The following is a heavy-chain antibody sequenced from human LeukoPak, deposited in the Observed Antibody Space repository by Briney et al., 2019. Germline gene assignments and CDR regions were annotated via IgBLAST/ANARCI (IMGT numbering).Heavy chain of an antibody. J-gene: IGHJ5*02. D-gene: IGHD3-3*01. CDR3: ARGAIFGVVMTYRGCWFDP. Sequence: SETLSLTCTVSGYSISSGYYWGWIRQPPGKGLEWIGSMYHSGSTYYNLSLKSRVTISVDTSKNQFSLKLSSVTAADTAVYYCARGAIFGVVMTYRGCWFDPWGQGTLVTVSS. V-gene: IGHV4-38-2*02. CDR2: MYHSGST. CDR1: GYSISSGYY.